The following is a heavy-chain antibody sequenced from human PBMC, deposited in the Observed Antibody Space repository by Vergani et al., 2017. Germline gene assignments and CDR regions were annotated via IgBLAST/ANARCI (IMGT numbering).Heavy chain of an antibody. D-gene: IGHD3-10*01. CDR3: AKGSTGSPYYYYGMDV. J-gene: IGHJ6*02. CDR1: GFTFSNYA. V-gene: IGHV3-33*06. CDR2: IWYDGSNK. Sequence: VQVLESGGGLVQPGGSLRLSCAASGFTFSNYAMSWVRQAPGKGLEWVAVIWYDGSNKYYADSVKGRFTISRDNSKNTLYLQMNSLRAEDTAVYYCAKGSTGSPYYYYGMDVWGQGTTVTVSS.